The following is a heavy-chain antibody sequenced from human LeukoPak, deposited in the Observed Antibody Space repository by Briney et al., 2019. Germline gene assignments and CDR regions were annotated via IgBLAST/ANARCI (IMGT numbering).Heavy chain of an antibody. V-gene: IGHV3-9*01. CDR2: FSWNSGSI. Sequence: GGSLRLSCAASGFTFDDYAMHWVRQAPGKGLEWVSGFSWNSGSIGYADSVKGRFTISRDNAKNSLYLQMNSLRAEDTALYYCAKTAGYSSSRIYFQHWGQGTLVIVSS. J-gene: IGHJ1*01. CDR1: GFTFDDYA. D-gene: IGHD6-13*01. CDR3: AKTAGYSSSRIYFQH.